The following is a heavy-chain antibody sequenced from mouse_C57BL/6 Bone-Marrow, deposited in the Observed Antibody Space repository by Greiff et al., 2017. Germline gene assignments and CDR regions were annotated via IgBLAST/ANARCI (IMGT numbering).Heavy chain of an antibody. D-gene: IGHD2-4*01. V-gene: IGHV14-2*01. CDR3: ARTALYCDYDRWYFDV. CDR1: GFNIKDYY. J-gene: IGHJ1*03. Sequence: VQLQQSGAELVKPGASVKLSCTASGFNIKDYYLHWVKQRTEQGLEWIGRIDPEDGATKYAPKFPGKATITAATSSNTAYLQLSSLTSEYTAVYYCARTALYCDYDRWYFDVWGTGTTVTVAS. CDR2: IDPEDGAT.